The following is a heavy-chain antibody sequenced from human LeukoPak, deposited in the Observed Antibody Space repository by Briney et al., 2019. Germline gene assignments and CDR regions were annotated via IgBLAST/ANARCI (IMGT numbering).Heavy chain of an antibody. D-gene: IGHD3-10*01. Sequence: PERSLRLSCAASGFTFSSYGMHWVRQAPGKGLEGVAVISYDGSNKYYADSVKGRFTISRDNSKNTLYLQMNSLRAEDTAVYYCAINPWFGENSDYWGQGTLVTVSS. J-gene: IGHJ4*02. V-gene: IGHV3-30*03. CDR3: AINPWFGENSDY. CDR1: GFTFSSYG. CDR2: ISYDGSNK.